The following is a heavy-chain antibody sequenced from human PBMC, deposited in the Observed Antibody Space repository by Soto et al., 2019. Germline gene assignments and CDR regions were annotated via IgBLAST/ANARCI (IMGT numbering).Heavy chain of an antibody. CDR1: GFTFSSYA. J-gene: IGHJ6*02. CDR3: AKVLLSGSHGYGMDV. Sequence: EVQLLESGGGLVQPGGSLRLSCAASGFTFSSYAMNWGRQAPGKGLEWVSTISGSGGSTYYADSVKGRFTISRDNSKNTLYLQMNSLRAEDTAVYYCAKVLLSGSHGYGMDVWGQGTTVTVSS. V-gene: IGHV3-23*01. CDR2: ISGSGGST. D-gene: IGHD1-26*01.